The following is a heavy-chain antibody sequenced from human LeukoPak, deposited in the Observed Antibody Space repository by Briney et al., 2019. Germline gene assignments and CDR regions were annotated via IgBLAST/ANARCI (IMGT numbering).Heavy chain of an antibody. CDR3: ARVFTGQVVAASFDY. CDR1: GFTFSSYS. V-gene: IGHV3-21*06. J-gene: IGHJ4*02. D-gene: IGHD2-15*01. CDR2: ITSSSSYI. Sequence: GGCLRLSCAASGFTFSSYSMNWVRQAPGKGLEWVSSITSSSSYIYYADSVKGRFTISRDNAKNSLYLQMNSLRAEDTAVYYCARVFTGQVVAASFDYWGQGTLVTVSS.